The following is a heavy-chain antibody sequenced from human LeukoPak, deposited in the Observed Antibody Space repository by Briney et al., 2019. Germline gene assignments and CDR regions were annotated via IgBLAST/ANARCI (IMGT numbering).Heavy chain of an antibody. Sequence: GGSLRLSCAASGFTFSGYSMNWVRQAPGKGLEWVSSISSSSYIYYADSVKGRFTISRDNAKDSLYLQMNSLRAEDTAVYYCARDASLYSSSWFDYWGQGTLVTVSS. D-gene: IGHD6-13*01. CDR2: ISSSSYI. CDR3: ARDASLYSSSWFDY. CDR1: GFTFSGYS. J-gene: IGHJ4*02. V-gene: IGHV3-21*01.